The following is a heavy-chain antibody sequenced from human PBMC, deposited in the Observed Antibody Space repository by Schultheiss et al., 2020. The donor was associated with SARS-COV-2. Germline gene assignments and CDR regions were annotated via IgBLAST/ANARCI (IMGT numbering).Heavy chain of an antibody. CDR1: GGSISSSSYY. J-gene: IGHJ4*02. V-gene: IGHV4-61*01. CDR3: ARGGISAFDY. Sequence: SETLSLTCTVSGGSISSSSYYWSWIRQPPGKGLEWIGYIYYSGSTNYNPSLKSRVTMSVDTSKNQFSLKLSSVTAADTAVYYCARGGISAFDYWGQGTLVTVSS. D-gene: IGHD2-8*02. CDR2: IYYSGST.